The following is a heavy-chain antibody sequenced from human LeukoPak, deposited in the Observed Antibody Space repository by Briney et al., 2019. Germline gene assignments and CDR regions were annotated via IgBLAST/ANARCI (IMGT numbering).Heavy chain of an antibody. V-gene: IGHV3-7*01. D-gene: IGHD2-2*01. CDR2: IKQDGSEK. CDR1: GFTFSSFW. Sequence: GGSLRLSCEASGFTFSSFWMSWVRQAPGKGLEWVASIKQDGSEKNYVDSVKGRFTISRDNAKNSVSLQMNSLRAEDTAVYYCASPYCSSTSCSTLHDYWGQGTLVTVSS. CDR3: ASPYCSSTSCSTLHDY. J-gene: IGHJ4*02.